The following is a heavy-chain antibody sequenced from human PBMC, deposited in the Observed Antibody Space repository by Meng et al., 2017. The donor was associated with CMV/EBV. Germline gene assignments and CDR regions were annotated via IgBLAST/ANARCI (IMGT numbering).Heavy chain of an antibody. D-gene: IGHD5-12*01. CDR3: ARDWGYSGYDSPGY. CDR2: ITSIGSPI. V-gene: IGHV3-21*01. J-gene: IGHJ4*02. CDR1: GFNFGGYS. Sequence: GGSLRLSCAASGFNFGGYSFNWVRQTPQKGLEWVSSITSIGSPIRYAESVKGRFTISRDNAQNSLYLQMSSLRVEDSGLYYCARDWGYSGYDSPGYWGQGTLVTVSS.